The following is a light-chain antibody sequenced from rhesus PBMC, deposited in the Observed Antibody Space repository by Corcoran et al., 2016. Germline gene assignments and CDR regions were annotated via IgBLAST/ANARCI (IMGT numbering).Light chain of an antibody. Sequence: DIQMTQSPSSLSASVGDTVTITCRASQSISSWLAWYQQKPGKAPKLLIYKASSLQSGVPSRFSVSGPETDCTLANSGRKSEDVATYYCQQYSSMTLTFGPGTTLDIK. J-gene: IGKJ3*01. V-gene: IGKV1-22*01. CDR2: KAS. CDR1: QSISSW. CDR3: QQYSSMTLT.